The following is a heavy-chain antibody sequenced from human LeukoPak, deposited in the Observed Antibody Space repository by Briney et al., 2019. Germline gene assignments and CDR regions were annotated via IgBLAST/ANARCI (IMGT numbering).Heavy chain of an antibody. D-gene: IGHD5-24*01. CDR3: AKGMVTILDY. CDR2: VRYDGSNK. Sequence: PGGSLRLSCAASGFTFSSYGMHWVRQAPGKGLEWVAFVRYDGSNKYYADSVKGRFTISRDNSKNTLYLQMNSLRAEDTSVYYCAKGMVTILDYWGQGTLVTVSS. CDR1: GFTFSSYG. J-gene: IGHJ4*02. V-gene: IGHV3-30*02.